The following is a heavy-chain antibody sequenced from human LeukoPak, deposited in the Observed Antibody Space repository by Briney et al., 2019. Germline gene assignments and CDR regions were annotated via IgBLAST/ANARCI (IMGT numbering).Heavy chain of an antibody. D-gene: IGHD2-15*01. CDR3: AKARGGYNSYGMDA. CDR2: ISYDGSNK. J-gene: IGHJ6*02. CDR1: GFTFSSYG. Sequence: GGSLRLSCAASGFTFSSYGMHWVRQAPGKGLEWVAVISYDGSNKYYADSVKGRFTISRDNSKNTLYLQMNSLRAEDTAVYYCAKARGGYNSYGMDAWGQGTTITVSS. V-gene: IGHV3-30*18.